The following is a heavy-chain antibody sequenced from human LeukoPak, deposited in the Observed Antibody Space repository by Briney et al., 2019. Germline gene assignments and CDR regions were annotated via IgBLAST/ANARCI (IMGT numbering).Heavy chain of an antibody. Sequence: SETLSLTCTVSGGSVSSGSYSWSCIRQPPGKGLEWIGYIYYSGSTSYNPSLRSRVTISVDTSKNQFSLNLTSVTAADTAVYYCARDGRGSYYLADYWGQGTLVTVSS. CDR2: IYYSGST. D-gene: IGHD1-26*01. CDR3: ARDGRGSYYLADY. J-gene: IGHJ4*02. CDR1: GGSVSSGSYS. V-gene: IGHV4-61*01.